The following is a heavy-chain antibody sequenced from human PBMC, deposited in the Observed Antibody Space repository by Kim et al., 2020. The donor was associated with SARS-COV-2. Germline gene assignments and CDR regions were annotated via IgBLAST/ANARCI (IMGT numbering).Heavy chain of an antibody. J-gene: IGHJ4*02. D-gene: IGHD3-16*01. CDR3: ARGGDLDYINDY. V-gene: IGHV1-46*01. Sequence: SYAHKCQGRVTMTRDTSTSTVYMERSSLRSEDTAVYYCARGGDLDYINDYWGQGTLVTVSS.